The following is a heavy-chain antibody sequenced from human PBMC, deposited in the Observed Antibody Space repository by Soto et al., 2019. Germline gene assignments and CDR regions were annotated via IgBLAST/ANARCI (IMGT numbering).Heavy chain of an antibody. CDR1: GGTLSTFA. D-gene: IGHD6-19*01. V-gene: IGHV1-69*06. J-gene: IGHJ4*02. CDR2: IIPLFGTE. CDR3: ATRVAVAGKFDY. Sequence: QVQLVQSGAEMKKPGSSVKVSCKASGGTLSTFAISWVRQAPGQGLEWMGEIIPLFGTEKFAQKFQGRVTITADKSTKTAHIELSNLRSDDTAVYYCATRVAVAGKFDYWGQGTLITVSS.